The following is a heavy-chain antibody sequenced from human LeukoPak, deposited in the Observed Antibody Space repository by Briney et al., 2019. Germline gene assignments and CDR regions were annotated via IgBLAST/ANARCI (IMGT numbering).Heavy chain of an antibody. J-gene: IGHJ3*02. CDR2: ISSSSYI. V-gene: IGHV3-21*01. Sequence: GGSLRLSCAASGFTFSSYSMNWVRQAPGKGLEWVSSISSSSYIYYADSVKGRFTISRDNAKNSLYLQMNSLRAEDTAVYYCARTPYGDYAFDIWGQGTMVTVSS. CDR1: GFTFSSYS. CDR3: ARTPYGDYAFDI. D-gene: IGHD4-17*01.